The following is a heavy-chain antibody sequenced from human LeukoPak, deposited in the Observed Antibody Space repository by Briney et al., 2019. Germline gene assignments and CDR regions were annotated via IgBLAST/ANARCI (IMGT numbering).Heavy chain of an antibody. CDR3: ARSVVGYDNFDY. J-gene: IGHJ4*02. Sequence: PSETLSLTCTVSGGSISSGGYYWSWLRQPPGKGLQWIGYISDSGSTNYNPSLKSRVTISVDTSKNQFSLKLNSVTASDTAMYYCARSVVGYDNFDYWGQGTLVTVSS. D-gene: IGHD5-18*01. CDR2: ISDSGST. CDR1: GGSISSGGYY. V-gene: IGHV4-61*08.